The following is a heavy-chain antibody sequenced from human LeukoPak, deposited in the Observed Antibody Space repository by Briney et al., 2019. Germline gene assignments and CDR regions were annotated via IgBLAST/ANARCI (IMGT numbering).Heavy chain of an antibody. J-gene: IGHJ4*02. D-gene: IGHD1-14*01. CDR1: GFTFSSYA. V-gene: IGHV3-30-3*01. CDR2: ISYDGSNK. CDR3: ARSLPEKWDY. Sequence: PGRSLRLSCAASGFTFSSYAMHWVRQAPGKGLEWVAVISYDGSNKYYADSVKGRFTISRDNSKNTLYLQMNSLRAEDTAVYYCARSLPEKWDYWGQGTLVTVSS.